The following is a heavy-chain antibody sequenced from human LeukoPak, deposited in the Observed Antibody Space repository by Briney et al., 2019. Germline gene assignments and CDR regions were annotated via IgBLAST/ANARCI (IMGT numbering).Heavy chain of an antibody. D-gene: IGHD1/OR15-1a*01. Sequence: ASVTVSCKTSGYLVSDYYMHWVRQAPGQGLEWMGWLRGDTGDTDSPQKFKGRVTMTRDTATNTAYMQLSRLTYDDTAIYSCARVRNNACDYWGQGTLVTVSS. J-gene: IGHJ4*02. CDR2: LRGDTGDT. CDR1: GYLVSDYY. CDR3: ARVRNNACDY. V-gene: IGHV1-2*02.